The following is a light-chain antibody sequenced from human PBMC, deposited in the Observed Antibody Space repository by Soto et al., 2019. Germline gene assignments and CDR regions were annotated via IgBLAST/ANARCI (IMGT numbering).Light chain of an antibody. CDR1: SSDVGSYNL. CDR3: CSYAGSSTLM. Sequence: QSALTQPASVSGSPGQSITISCTGTSSDVGSYNLVSWYQQHPGKAPKLMIYEGSKRPSGVSNRFSGSKSGNTASLTISGIQAEDEADYYCCSYAGSSTLMFGGGTQLTVL. V-gene: IGLV2-23*01. CDR2: EGS. J-gene: IGLJ3*02.